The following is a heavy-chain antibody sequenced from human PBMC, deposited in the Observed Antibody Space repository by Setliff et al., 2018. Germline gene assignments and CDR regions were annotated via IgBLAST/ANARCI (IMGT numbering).Heavy chain of an antibody. CDR3: AKSTAYLSYYYYYGFDV. Sequence: SETLSLTCAVSGYSISSGYYWGWIRQPPGKGLEWIGSIHYSGSTYYKSSLKSRVTISLNTSKNQFSLTLSSVTAADTAVYYCAKSTAYLSYYYYYGFDVWGPGTTVTVSS. J-gene: IGHJ6*02. CDR1: GYSISSGYY. CDR2: IHYSGST. D-gene: IGHD3-9*01. V-gene: IGHV4-38-2*01.